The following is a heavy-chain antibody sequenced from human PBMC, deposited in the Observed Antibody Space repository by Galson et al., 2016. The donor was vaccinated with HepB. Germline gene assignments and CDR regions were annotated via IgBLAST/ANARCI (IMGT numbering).Heavy chain of an antibody. D-gene: IGHD2-15*01. CDR2: INAGNGDT. CDR3: AGLGRYCSGGSCYSIFDY. Sequence: SVKVSCKASGYTFTSYAMHWVRQAPGQRLEWMGWINAGNGDTKYSQKFQGRVTITRDTSASTAYMELSSLRSEDTAVYYCAGLGRYCSGGSCYSIFDYWGQGTLVTVSS. V-gene: IGHV1-3*01. CDR1: GYTFTSYA. J-gene: IGHJ4*02.